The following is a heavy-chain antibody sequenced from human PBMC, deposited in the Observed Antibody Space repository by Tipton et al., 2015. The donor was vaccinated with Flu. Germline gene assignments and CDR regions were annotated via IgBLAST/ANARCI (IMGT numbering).Heavy chain of an antibody. CDR1: GGSVRSDSYY. Sequence: TLSLTCSVSGGSVRSDSYYWSWNRQPAGKALEWIGRIHSTGMTKYNPSLKSQVSISLDTSKNQFSLKLSSVTAADTAIYYCARGDYGDYDHEADGLDIWGQGTLVGVSA. V-gene: IGHV4-61*02. J-gene: IGHJ3*02. CDR2: IHSTGMT. CDR3: ARGDYGDYDHEADGLDI. D-gene: IGHD4-17*01.